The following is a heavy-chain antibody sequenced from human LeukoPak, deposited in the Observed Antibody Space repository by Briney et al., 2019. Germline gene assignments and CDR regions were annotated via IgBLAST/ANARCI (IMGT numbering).Heavy chain of an antibody. D-gene: IGHD6-19*01. J-gene: IGHJ6*02. V-gene: IGHV3-30*03. CDR1: GFTFSSYG. CDR2: ISYDGSNK. CDR3: ATCIAVAGRSHWDYYGMDV. Sequence: GGSLRLSCAASGFTFSSYGMHWVRQAPGKGLEWVAVISYDGSNKYYADSVKGRFTISRDNSKNTLYLQMNSLRAEDTAVYYCATCIAVAGRSHWDYYGMDVWGQGTTVTVSS.